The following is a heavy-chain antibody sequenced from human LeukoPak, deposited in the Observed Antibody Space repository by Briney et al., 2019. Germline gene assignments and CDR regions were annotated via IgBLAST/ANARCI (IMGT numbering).Heavy chain of an antibody. Sequence: GGSLRLSCAASGFTFSSYAMHWVRQAPGKGLEWVAVISYDGSNKYYADSVKGRFTISRDNSKNTLYLQMNSLRAEDTAVYYCARDIIAAAGSNFDYWGQGTLVTASS. CDR3: ARDIIAAAGSNFDY. V-gene: IGHV3-30*04. D-gene: IGHD6-13*01. CDR2: ISYDGSNK. CDR1: GFTFSSYA. J-gene: IGHJ4*02.